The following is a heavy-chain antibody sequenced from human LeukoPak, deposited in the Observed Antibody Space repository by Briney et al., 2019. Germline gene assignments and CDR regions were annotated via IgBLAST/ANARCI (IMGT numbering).Heavy chain of an antibody. CDR2: INPNSGGT. CDR3: ARVRSFSSSFNFDY. V-gene: IGHV1-2*02. CDR1: GYTFTGYY. D-gene: IGHD6-6*01. Sequence: GASVKVSCKASGYTFTGYYMHWVRQAPGQGLEWMGWINPNSGGTNYAQKFQGRVTMTRDTSISTAYMELSRLRSDDTAVYYCARVRSFSSSFNFDYWGQGTLVTVSS. J-gene: IGHJ4*02.